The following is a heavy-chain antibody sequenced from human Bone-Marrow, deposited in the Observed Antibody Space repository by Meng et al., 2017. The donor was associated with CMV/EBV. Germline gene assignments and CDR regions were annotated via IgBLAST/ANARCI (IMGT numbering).Heavy chain of an antibody. CDR3: ARESSGYDSGGFDC. Sequence: GESLKISCAASGFTFNNHWMHWVRQAPGKGLLWVSRIDSDGSSTSCADSVKGRFTISRDNAKNTLYLQMNSLRAEDTAVYYCARESSGYDSGGFDCWGQGTLVTVYS. J-gene: IGHJ4*02. CDR2: IDSDGSST. CDR1: GFTFNNHW. D-gene: IGHD5-12*01. V-gene: IGHV3-74*01.